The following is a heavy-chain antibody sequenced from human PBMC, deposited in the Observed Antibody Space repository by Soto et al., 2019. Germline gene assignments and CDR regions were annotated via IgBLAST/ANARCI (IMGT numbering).Heavy chain of an antibody. CDR1: GYAFTSYG. Sequence: QVQLVQSGPEVKNPGASVRVSCVASGYAFTSYGVNWVRQAPGQGLEWMGWIAPHSGRTTYLPKFQGRVTMTADVYTNTAYIELRSLKSDYTGIYFCASAATGSYHSAYWGQGTVVTVSS. CDR2: IAPHSGRT. J-gene: IGHJ4*02. CDR3: ASAATGSYHSAY. D-gene: IGHD3-10*01. V-gene: IGHV1-18*04.